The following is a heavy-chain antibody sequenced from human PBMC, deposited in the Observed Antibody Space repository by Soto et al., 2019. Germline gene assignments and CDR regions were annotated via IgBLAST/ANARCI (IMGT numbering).Heavy chain of an antibody. CDR3: ARETGLRSSGWSYYFDF. CDR2: ISGSGGTI. CDR1: GFTLSSYS. V-gene: IGHV3-48*02. J-gene: IGHJ4*02. D-gene: IGHD6-19*01. Sequence: EVQLVESGGGMVQPGGSLRVSCAASGFTLSSYSMHWVRQAPGKGLEWVSYISGSGGTIYYADSVKSRFTISRDNAKNSLSVQMNSLRDEDTAVYFCARETGLRSSGWSYYFDFWGQGTRVTVSS.